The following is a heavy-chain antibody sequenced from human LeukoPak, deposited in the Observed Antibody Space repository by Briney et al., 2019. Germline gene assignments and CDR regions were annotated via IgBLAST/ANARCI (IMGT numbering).Heavy chain of an antibody. CDR1: GYTFTSYG. J-gene: IGHJ4*02. Sequence: ASVKVSCKASGYTFTSYGIGWVRQAPGQGLEWMGWISAYNGNTNYAQKLQGRVTMTTDTSTSTAYMELRSLRSDDTAVYYCARDLDCSGGSCYSPNFDYWGQGTPVTVSS. CDR3: ARDLDCSGGSCYSPNFDY. CDR2: ISAYNGNT. V-gene: IGHV1-18*01. D-gene: IGHD2-15*01.